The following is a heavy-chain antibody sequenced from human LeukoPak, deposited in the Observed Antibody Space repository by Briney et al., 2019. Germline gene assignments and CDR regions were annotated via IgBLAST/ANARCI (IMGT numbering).Heavy chain of an antibody. CDR3: AREGAYDSSGYNNWFDP. CDR1: GGTFSSYA. CDR2: IIPIFGTA. D-gene: IGHD3-22*01. J-gene: IGHJ5*02. V-gene: IGHV1-69*13. Sequence: SVKVSCKASGGTFSSYAISWVRQAPGQGLEWMGGIIPIFGTANYAQKFQGRVTITADESTSTAYMELSSLRSEDTAVYYCAREGAYDSSGYNNWFDPWGQGTLVTVSS.